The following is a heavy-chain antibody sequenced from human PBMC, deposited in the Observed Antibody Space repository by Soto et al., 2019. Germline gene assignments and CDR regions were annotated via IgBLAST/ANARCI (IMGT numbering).Heavy chain of an antibody. J-gene: IGHJ4*02. CDR3: AQDTYYHDTSGYYTFDY. Sequence: GGSLRLSCAASGFTFSTYSMVWVRQAPGKGREWLSYISERSTTIYYADSVQGRLIVSRDNVQNSLYLQMNSLRVEDTAVFYCAQDTYYHDTSGYYTFDYWGQGALVTVSS. V-gene: IGHV3-48*01. CDR1: GFTFSTYS. D-gene: IGHD3-22*01. CDR2: ISERSTTI.